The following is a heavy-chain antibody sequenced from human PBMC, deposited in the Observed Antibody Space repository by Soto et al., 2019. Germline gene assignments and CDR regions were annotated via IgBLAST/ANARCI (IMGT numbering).Heavy chain of an antibody. Sequence: EVQLLESGGGLVQVGESLRLSCPASGFTFSTYPMSWVRQAPGKGLEWVSSISGSGGSTYYADSVGGRLTISRDNSKNALYLQMHRLRAEDTAVYDWEKNNLFGSGTKDYWGQGTLVTVSS. D-gene: IGHD3-10*01. V-gene: IGHV3-23*01. J-gene: IGHJ4*02. CDR1: GFTFSTYP. CDR3: EKNNLFGSGTKDY. CDR2: ISGSGGST.